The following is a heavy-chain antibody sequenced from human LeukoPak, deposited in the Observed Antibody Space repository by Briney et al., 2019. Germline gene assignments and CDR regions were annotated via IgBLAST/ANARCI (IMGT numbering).Heavy chain of an antibody. Sequence: GESLRLSCAASGFTFSSYGMRWVRQAPGKGLEWVAFIRYDGSNKYYADSVKGRFTISRDNSKNTLYLQMNSLRAEDTAVYYCAKSFVVTRPAAGIDYWGQGTLVTVSS. CDR3: AKSFVVTRPAAGIDY. V-gene: IGHV3-30*02. CDR2: IRYDGSNK. CDR1: GFTFSSYG. J-gene: IGHJ4*02. D-gene: IGHD1-14*01.